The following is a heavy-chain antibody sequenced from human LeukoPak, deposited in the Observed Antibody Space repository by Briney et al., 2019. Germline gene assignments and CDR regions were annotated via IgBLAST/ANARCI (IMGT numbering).Heavy chain of an antibody. D-gene: IGHD6-19*01. CDR1: EFTFSSYW. CDR2: IKQDGSEK. Sequence: PGGSLRLSCAASEFTFSSYWLSWVRQAPGKGLEWVANIKQDGSEKYYVDSVKGRFTISRDNAKNSLYLQMNSLRAEDTAVYYCAREASDWNYYYYLDVWGKGTTVTISS. CDR3: AREASDWNYYYYLDV. V-gene: IGHV3-7*01. J-gene: IGHJ6*03.